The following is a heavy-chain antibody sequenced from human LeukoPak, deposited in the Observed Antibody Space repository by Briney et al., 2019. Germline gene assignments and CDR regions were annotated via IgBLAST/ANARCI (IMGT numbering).Heavy chain of an antibody. CDR2: IYSGGST. Sequence: GGSLRLSCTASGFTVSNNYMSWVRQAPGKGLEWVSVIYSGGSTYYADSVKGRFTISRDNSKNTLYLQMNSLRAEDTAVYYCARVGYSGYLDYWGQGTLVTVSS. D-gene: IGHD5-12*01. CDR1: GFTVSNNY. V-gene: IGHV3-53*01. J-gene: IGHJ4*02. CDR3: ARVGYSGYLDY.